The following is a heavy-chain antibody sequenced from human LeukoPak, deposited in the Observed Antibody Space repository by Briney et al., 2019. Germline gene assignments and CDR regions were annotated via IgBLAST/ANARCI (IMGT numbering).Heavy chain of an antibody. V-gene: IGHV1-8*01. CDR2: MNPTTGNT. J-gene: IGHJ4*02. Sequence: GASVKVSCKASEYTFTSYDINWVRQAPGQGLEWMGWMNPTTGNTGYAQKIQGRGTMTRDTSQKTAYMELRSLDSADTAVYFCARLSQTPDYYDAGRYSHLAYWGQGTRVTVSS. D-gene: IGHD3-22*01. CDR1: EYTFTSYD. CDR3: ARLSQTPDYYDAGRYSHLAY.